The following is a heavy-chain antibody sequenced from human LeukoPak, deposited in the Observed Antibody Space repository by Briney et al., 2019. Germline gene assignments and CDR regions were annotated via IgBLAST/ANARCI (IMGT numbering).Heavy chain of an antibody. J-gene: IGHJ4*02. CDR3: ARESESSGWYDY. D-gene: IGHD6-19*01. V-gene: IGHV3-43*02. CDR2: ISGDGGST. Sequence: GGSLRLSCAAPGFIFDDYAIHGVRQAPGKGLEWVSLISGDGGSTFYADSVKGRFTISRDNSKNSLYLQMSSLRSEDTALYYCARESESSGWYDYWGQGTLVTVSS. CDR1: GFIFDDYA.